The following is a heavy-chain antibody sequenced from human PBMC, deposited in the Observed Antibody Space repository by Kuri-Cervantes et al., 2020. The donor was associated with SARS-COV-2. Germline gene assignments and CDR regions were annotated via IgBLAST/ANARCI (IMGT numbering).Heavy chain of an antibody. CDR1: GFTLSSYA. D-gene: IGHD1-14*01. Sequence: GGSLRLSCAASGFTLSSYAMHWVSQAPGKGLEWVAVISYDGSNKYYADSVKGRFTISRDNSKNTLYLKMNSLRAEDTAVYYCARDPSWGNRFFDYYYGMDVWGQGTTFTVSS. CDR3: ARDPSWGNRFFDYYYGMDV. J-gene: IGHJ6*02. CDR2: ISYDGSNK. V-gene: IGHV3-30-3*01.